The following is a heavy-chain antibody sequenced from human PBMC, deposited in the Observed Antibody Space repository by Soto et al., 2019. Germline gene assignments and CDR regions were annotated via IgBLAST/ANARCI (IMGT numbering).Heavy chain of an antibody. J-gene: IGHJ5*01. CDR1: GDSVSTNSAT. CDR3: ARLIGNSWLDS. D-gene: IGHD2-8*01. Sequence: QVQLQQSGPGLVKPSQTLSLTCAISGDSVSTNSATWDWIRQSPSRGLEWLGRTYYRSKWFNDYAVSGKGRISINPDTSSNKFCLQLNSLTPDYTAVYYCARLIGNSWLDSWGQGTLVTVSS. CDR2: TYYRSKWFN. V-gene: IGHV6-1*01.